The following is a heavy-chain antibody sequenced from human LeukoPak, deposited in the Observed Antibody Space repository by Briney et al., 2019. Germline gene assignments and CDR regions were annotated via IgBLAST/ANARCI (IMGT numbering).Heavy chain of an antibody. V-gene: IGHV3-30*18. Sequence: GGSLRLSCVASGFTFSGYGIHWVRQAPGKGLEWVAVISYDGRSKYYADSVKGRFTISRDNSKNMLYLQMNSLRPEDTAVYYCAKETCGGGSCHDDYFDYWGQGGLVTVSP. CDR1: GFTFSGYG. CDR3: AKETCGGGSCHDDYFDY. D-gene: IGHD2-15*01. J-gene: IGHJ4*02. CDR2: ISYDGRSK.